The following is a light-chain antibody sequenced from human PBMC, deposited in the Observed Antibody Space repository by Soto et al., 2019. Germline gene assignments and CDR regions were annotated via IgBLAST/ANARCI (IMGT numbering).Light chain of an antibody. CDR2: AAS. Sequence: AIRMTQSPSSLSASTGDRVTITCRASQGISSYLAWYQQKPGKAPKLLIYAASTLQSGVPSRFSGSGSGTDFTLTIRCLQSEDFATYYCQQYYSYLWTVGQGTKVDSK. CDR1: QGISSY. V-gene: IGKV1-8*01. J-gene: IGKJ1*01. CDR3: QQYYSYLWT.